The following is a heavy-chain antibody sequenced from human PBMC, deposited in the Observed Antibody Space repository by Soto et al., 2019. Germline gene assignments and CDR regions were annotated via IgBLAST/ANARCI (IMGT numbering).Heavy chain of an antibody. CDR1: GFTFTSYA. CDR2: ISYDGSNK. D-gene: IGHD6-19*01. J-gene: IGHJ6*02. CDR3: ASFPTFSSGYYGMDV. Sequence: PGGSLRLSCAASGFTFTSYAMHWVRQAPGTGLEWVAVISYDGSNKYYADSVKGRSTISRDNSKDTLYLQMNSLRPEDTAVYYCASFPTFSSGYYGMDVWGQGTTVTVSS. V-gene: IGHV3-30-3*01.